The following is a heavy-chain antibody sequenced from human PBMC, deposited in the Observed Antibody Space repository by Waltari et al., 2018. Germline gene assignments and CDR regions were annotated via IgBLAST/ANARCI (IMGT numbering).Heavy chain of an antibody. Sequence: QLQESGPGLVKPSGTLSLSCAVSGDSVTSANWWSWFRQSPQRGLEWIGQVLSTGKTNYSPSCASRVTMSLDASNNQFSLKVTSATAADTAVYYCARDRGRGLYLDVWGPGTLVTVSP. CDR3: ARDRGRGLYLDV. J-gene: IGHJ4*02. D-gene: IGHD2-15*01. V-gene: IGHV4-4*02. CDR2: VLSTGKT. CDR1: GDSVTSANW.